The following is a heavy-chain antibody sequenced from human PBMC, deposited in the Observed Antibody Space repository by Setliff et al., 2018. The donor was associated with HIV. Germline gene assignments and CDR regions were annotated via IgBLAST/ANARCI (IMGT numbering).Heavy chain of an antibody. D-gene: IGHD6-13*01. V-gene: IGHV3-21*01. J-gene: IGHJ4*01. CDR1: GFTFNSYS. Sequence: GSLRLSCAASGFTFNSYSMNWVRQAPGKGLEWVSSISSSSSYIYYADSVKGRFTISRDNSKNTLYLQMDSLRAEDTALYYCAKDNTAAGPYYFDYWGHGTLVTVSS. CDR2: ISSSSSYI. CDR3: AKDNTAAGPYYFDY.